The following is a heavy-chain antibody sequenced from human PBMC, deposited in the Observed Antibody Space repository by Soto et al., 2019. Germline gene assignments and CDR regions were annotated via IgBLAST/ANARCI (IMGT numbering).Heavy chain of an antibody. Sequence: EMQLVESGGGSVQPGRSLRLSCAASGFTFDDYAMYWVRQGPGKGLEWVSGISWDRGMIGYADSVKGRFTISRDNATTSLFPQMNSLRPEYTALYYCAKARLWGGDGYNSYTYIAMDVWGQGTTVTVSS. D-gene: IGHD1-20*01. V-gene: IGHV3-9*01. J-gene: IGHJ6*02. CDR2: ISWDRGMI. CDR3: AKARLWGGDGYNSYTYIAMDV. CDR1: GFTFDDYA.